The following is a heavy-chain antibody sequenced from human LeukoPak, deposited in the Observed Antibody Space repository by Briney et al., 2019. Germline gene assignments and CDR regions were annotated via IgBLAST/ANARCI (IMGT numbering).Heavy chain of an antibody. Sequence: ASVKVSCKASGYTFTSYGISWVRQAPGQGLEWMGWISAYNGNTNYAQKLQGRVTMTTDTSTSTAYMELRSLRSDDTAVYYCAKVIVVVVAATSTPDAFDIWGQGTMVTVSS. D-gene: IGHD2-15*01. V-gene: IGHV1-18*01. CDR2: ISAYNGNT. CDR3: AKVIVVVVAATSTPDAFDI. J-gene: IGHJ3*02. CDR1: GYTFTSYG.